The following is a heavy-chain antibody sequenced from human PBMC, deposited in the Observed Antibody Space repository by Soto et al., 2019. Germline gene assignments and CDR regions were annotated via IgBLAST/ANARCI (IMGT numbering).Heavy chain of an antibody. CDR1: GYTFTGYY. CDR2: INPNSGGT. V-gene: IGHV1-2*02. J-gene: IGHJ6*02. Sequence: ASVKVSCKASGYTFTGYYMHWVRQAPGQGLEWMGWINPNSGGTNYAQKFQGRVTMTRDTSISTAYMELSRLRSGDAAVYYCAREEDTAMTTSGFYYYGMDVWGQGTTVTVSS. CDR3: AREEDTAMTTSGFYYYGMDV. D-gene: IGHD5-18*01.